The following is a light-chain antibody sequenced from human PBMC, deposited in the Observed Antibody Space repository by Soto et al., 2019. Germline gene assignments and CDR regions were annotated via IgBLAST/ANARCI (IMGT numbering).Light chain of an antibody. V-gene: IGKV1-9*01. J-gene: IGKJ5*01. CDR3: QQISTCPGT. Sequence: DIQLTQSPSFLSASVGDRVTITCRASQGISSYLAWYQQTPGKAPKLLIYASSTLQSGVPSRFSGSGSGTEFTLTISSLQPEDFATYYCQQISTCPGTFGQATRLYI. CDR1: QGISSY. CDR2: ASS.